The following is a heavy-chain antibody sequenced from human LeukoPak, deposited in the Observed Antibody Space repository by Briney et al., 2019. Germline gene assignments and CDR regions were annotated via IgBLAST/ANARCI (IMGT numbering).Heavy chain of an antibody. CDR1: GFTFSSYA. CDR3: ARDRGPAYCSSTSCYTNAFDI. V-gene: IGHV3-30*02. J-gene: IGHJ3*02. CDR2: IRYDGSNK. Sequence: GGSLRLSCAASGFTFSSYAMSWVRQAPGKGLEWVAFIRYDGSNKYYADSVKGRFTISRDNSKNTLYLQMNSLRAEDTAVYYCARDRGPAYCSSTSCYTNAFDIWGQGTMVTVSS. D-gene: IGHD2-2*02.